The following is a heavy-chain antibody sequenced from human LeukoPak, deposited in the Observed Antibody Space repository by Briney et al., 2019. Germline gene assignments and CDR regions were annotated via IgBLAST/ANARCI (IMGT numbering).Heavy chain of an antibody. J-gene: IGHJ4*02. CDR1: GFTFSDNY. D-gene: IGHD6-19*01. Sequence: GGSLRLSCAASGFTFSDNYMTWVRQAPGRGLEWLSYISGNGRDIQYADSVKGRFTISRDNAKNLLSLQMDSLRVEDTAVYYCARGHWLDSFDYWGQGTLVTVSS. CDR3: ARGHWLDSFDY. CDR2: ISGNGRDI. V-gene: IGHV3-11*04.